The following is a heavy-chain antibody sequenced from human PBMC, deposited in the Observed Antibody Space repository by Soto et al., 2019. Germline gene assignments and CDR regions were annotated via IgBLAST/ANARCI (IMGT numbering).Heavy chain of an antibody. CDR3: ARSSLPDYYDSSGYYVDY. Sequence: ASETLSLSCAVAGGSIRSGGDSWSWIRQPPGKGLEWIGYIYHSGSTYYNPSLKSRVTISVDRSKNQFSLKLSSVTAADTAVYYCARSSLPDYYDSSGYYVDYWGQGTLVTVSS. CDR2: IYHSGST. CDR1: GGSIRSGGDS. V-gene: IGHV4-30-2*01. D-gene: IGHD3-22*01. J-gene: IGHJ4*02.